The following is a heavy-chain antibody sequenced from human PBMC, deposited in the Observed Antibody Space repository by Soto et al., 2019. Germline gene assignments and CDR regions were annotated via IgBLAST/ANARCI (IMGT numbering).Heavy chain of an antibody. CDR2: ISGSAFTK. D-gene: IGHD6-13*01. J-gene: IGHJ5*02. CDR3: ARKMAATGTPWFGT. Sequence: SWISKAQTTGQEWISSISGSAFTKYYADSVKGRFTISRDKSKNTLYLQMNSLRAEDTAVYFSARKMAATGTPWFGTPGQPTLVTLSS. V-gene: IGHV3-23*01.